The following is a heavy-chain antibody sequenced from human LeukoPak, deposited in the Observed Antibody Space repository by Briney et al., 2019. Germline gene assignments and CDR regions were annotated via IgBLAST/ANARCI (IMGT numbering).Heavy chain of an antibody. Sequence: GRSLRLSCAASGFTFSSYAMHWVRQAPGKGLEWVAVISYDGSNKYYADSVKGRFTISRDNAKNSLYLQMNSLRAEDTAVYYCASIAMVRGVIIFDYWGQGTLVTVSS. V-gene: IGHV3-30*04. CDR1: GFTFSSYA. CDR3: ASIAMVRGVIIFDY. D-gene: IGHD3-10*01. J-gene: IGHJ4*02. CDR2: ISYDGSNK.